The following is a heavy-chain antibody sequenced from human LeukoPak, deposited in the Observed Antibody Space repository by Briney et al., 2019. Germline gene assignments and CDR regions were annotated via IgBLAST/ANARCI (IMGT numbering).Heavy chain of an antibody. CDR2: ISGSGGRI. D-gene: IGHD1-1*01. CDR3: AKNPRLEGWIYFDS. J-gene: IGHJ4*02. V-gene: IGHV3-23*01. Sequence: GGSLRLSCAASGLTFSSYSMSWVRQAPGKGLEWVSSISGSGGRIDYADSVKGRFTISRDNSKNTLSLKMNSLTAEDTAVYYCAKNPRLEGWIYFDSWGQGILVTVSS. CDR1: GLTFSSYS.